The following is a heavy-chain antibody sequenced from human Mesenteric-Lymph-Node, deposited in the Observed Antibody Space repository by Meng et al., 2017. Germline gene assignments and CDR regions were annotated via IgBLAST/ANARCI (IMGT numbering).Heavy chain of an antibody. CDR3: AESFVLSDAFDI. Sequence: GSLRLSCTVSGGSISSYYWGWIRQPPGKGLEWIGSIYYSGSTYYNPSLKSRVTISVDTSKNQFSLKLSSVTAADTAVYYCAESFVLSDAFDIWGQGTMVTVSS. CDR1: GGSISSYY. D-gene: IGHD2-15*01. CDR2: IYYSGST. V-gene: IGHV4-39*07. J-gene: IGHJ3*02.